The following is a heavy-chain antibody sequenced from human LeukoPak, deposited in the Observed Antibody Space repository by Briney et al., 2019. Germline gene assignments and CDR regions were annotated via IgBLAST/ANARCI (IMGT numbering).Heavy chain of an antibody. J-gene: IGHJ5*02. Sequence: SETLSLTCTVSGASISSGDHYWSWIRQPAGKGLEWIGRISVSGSTNYNPSLKSRVTMSVDTYKNQFSLRLNSVTAADTAVYYCARAIHDYGDYPPWFAPWGQGTLVSVSS. D-gene: IGHD4-17*01. CDR1: GASISSGDHY. V-gene: IGHV4-61*02. CDR3: ARAIHDYGDYPPWFAP. CDR2: ISVSGST.